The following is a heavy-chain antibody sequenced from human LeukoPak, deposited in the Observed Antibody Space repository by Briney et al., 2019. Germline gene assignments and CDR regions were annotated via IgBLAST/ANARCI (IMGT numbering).Heavy chain of an antibody. CDR3: AREGCSGGSCYHNWFDP. D-gene: IGHD2-15*01. V-gene: IGHV3-21*01. Sequence: GGSLRLSCAASGFTFSSYSMNWVRQAPGKGLEWVSSISSSSSYIYYADSVKGRFTISRDNAKNSLYLQMNSLRAEDTAVYYCAREGCSGGSCYHNWFDPWGQGTLVTVSS. CDR2: ISSSSSYI. CDR1: GFTFSSYS. J-gene: IGHJ5*02.